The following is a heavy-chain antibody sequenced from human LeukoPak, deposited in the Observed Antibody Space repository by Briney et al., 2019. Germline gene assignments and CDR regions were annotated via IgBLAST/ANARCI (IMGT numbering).Heavy chain of an antibody. V-gene: IGHV4-34*01. J-gene: IGHJ6*02. D-gene: IGHD3-10*01. CDR1: GGSFSGYY. Sequence: SETLSHTCAVYGGSFSGYYWSWIRQPPGKGLKWIGEINHSGSTNYNPSLKSRVTISVDTSKNQFSLKLSSVTAADTAVYYCARPGEGYYGMDVWGQGTTVTVSS. CDR3: ARPGEGYYGMDV. CDR2: INHSGST.